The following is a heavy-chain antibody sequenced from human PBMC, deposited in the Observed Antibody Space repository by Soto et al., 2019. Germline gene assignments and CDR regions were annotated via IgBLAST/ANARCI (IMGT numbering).Heavy chain of an antibody. CDR1: GGSISSSVYY. V-gene: IGHV4-39*01. Sequence: SETLSLTCTVSGGSISSSVYYWGWIRQPPGKGLEWIGSIFYSGSTYKNPSLKSRVTISKDTSKNQFSLKLTSVTAADTAVYYCARHGYYYGSGAAYAMDVWGRGTTVT. D-gene: IGHD3-10*01. CDR3: ARHGYYYGSGAAYAMDV. J-gene: IGHJ6*02. CDR2: IFYSGST.